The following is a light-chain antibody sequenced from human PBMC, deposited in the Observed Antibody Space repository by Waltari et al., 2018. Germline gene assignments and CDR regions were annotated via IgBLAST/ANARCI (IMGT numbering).Light chain of an antibody. CDR3: QQYDNLPLFT. CDR1: QDITNY. CDR2: DAS. J-gene: IGKJ3*01. Sequence: DIQMTPSPSSLSAAVGDRVTITCQASQDITNYLNWYQQKPGKAPKLLIYDASNLETVVPSRFSGSGSGTDFTFTISSLQPEDIATYYCQQYDNLPLFTFGPGTKVDIK. V-gene: IGKV1-33*01.